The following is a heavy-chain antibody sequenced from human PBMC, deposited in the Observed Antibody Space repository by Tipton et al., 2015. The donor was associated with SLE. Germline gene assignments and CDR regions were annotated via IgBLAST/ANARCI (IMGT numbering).Heavy chain of an antibody. Sequence: SLRLSCAASGFNFDDYAMHWVRQGPGKGLEWVSGISWNSGNIDYADSVKGRFTISRDNAKNSLYLQMNSLRVDDTAVYYCAREIVFYGETGYSEGPFDYWGQGTLVTVSS. CDR3: AREIVFYGETGYSEGPFDY. CDR1: GFNFDDYA. V-gene: IGHV3-9*01. J-gene: IGHJ4*02. CDR2: ISWNSGNI. D-gene: IGHD3-9*01.